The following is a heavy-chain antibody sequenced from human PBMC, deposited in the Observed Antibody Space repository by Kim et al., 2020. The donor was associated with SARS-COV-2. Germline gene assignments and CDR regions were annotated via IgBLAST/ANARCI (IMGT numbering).Heavy chain of an antibody. V-gene: IGHV1-3*01. J-gene: IGHJ1*01. CDR3: VRVAVTGTGYFQH. CDR1: GYTFTDYH. D-gene: IGHD6-19*01. CDR2: INGGRGDT. Sequence: ASVKVSCKASGYTFTDYHLHWLRQAPGQRLEWMECINGGRGDTKYSQKFQGRVMFTRDTSASTVYMDLSSLRSEDTAIFYCVRVAVTGTGYFQHWGQGTLVTVSS.